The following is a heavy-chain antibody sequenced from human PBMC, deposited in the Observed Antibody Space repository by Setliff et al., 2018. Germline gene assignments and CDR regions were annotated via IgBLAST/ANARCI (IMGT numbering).Heavy chain of an antibody. CDR3: ARMSGFQYIDV. D-gene: IGHD3-3*01. CDR1: GVSIANTASY. CDR2: IYTSWST. J-gene: IGHJ6*03. Sequence: PSETLSLTCNVSGVSIANTASYWSWFRQPAGKELEWIGQIYTSWSTNYNPSLKSRVTISLDTSKNQFSLSLTSVTAEDTAVYYCARMSGFQYIDVWDKGTTVTVSS. V-gene: IGHV4-61*09.